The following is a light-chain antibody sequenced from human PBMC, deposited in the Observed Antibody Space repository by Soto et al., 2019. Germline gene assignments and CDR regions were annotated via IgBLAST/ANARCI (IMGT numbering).Light chain of an antibody. J-gene: IGLJ2*01. CDR3: SSFAGSNGLV. Sequence: QSALTQPPSASGSPGQSVTFSCTGTSNDVGGYNYVSWYQQHPGKAPKLMISEVSKRPSGVPDRFSGSKSGNTASLTVSGLQAEEEADYYCSSFAGSNGLVFGRGTKVTVL. CDR1: SNDVGGYNY. CDR2: EVS. V-gene: IGLV2-8*01.